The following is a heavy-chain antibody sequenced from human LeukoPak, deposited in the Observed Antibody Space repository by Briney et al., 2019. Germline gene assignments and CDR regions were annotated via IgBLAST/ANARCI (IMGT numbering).Heavy chain of an antibody. CDR2: ISGSGGST. J-gene: IGHJ6*02. CDR1: GFTFSSYA. D-gene: IGHD3-22*01. V-gene: IGHV3-23*01. CDR3: AKVPDSRRYYYYYYGMDV. Sequence: GGSLRLSCAASGFTFSSYAMSWVRQAPGKGLEWVSAISGSGGSTYYADSVKGRFTISRDNSKNTLYLQMNSLRAEDTAVYYCAKVPDSRRYYYYYYGMDVWGQGTTVTVSS.